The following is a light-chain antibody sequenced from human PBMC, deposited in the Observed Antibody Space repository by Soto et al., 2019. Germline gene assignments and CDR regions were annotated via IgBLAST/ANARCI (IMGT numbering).Light chain of an antibody. V-gene: IGLV2-14*01. Sequence: QSALTQPASVSGSPGQSITISXXGTXXXVGVYNYVSWYQQHPGKAPKLMIYDVSNRPSGVSNRFSGSKSGNTASLTISGLQAEDEADYYCSSYTSSSTYAFGTGTKLTVL. CDR2: DVS. CDR1: XXXVGVYNY. J-gene: IGLJ1*01. CDR3: SSYTSSSTYA.